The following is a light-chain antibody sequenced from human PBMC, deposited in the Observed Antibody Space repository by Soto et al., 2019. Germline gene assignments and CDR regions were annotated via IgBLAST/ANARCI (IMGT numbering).Light chain of an antibody. CDR2: GAS. J-gene: IGKJ1*01. CDR1: QSINSN. CDR3: QQHHNWPPWT. Sequence: IEMTQSAFPLSVSPGGSAHLSCRASQSINSNLAWYQQKPGQAPRLLIYGASTRATGIPARFSGSGSGTEFTLTISSLQSEDFAVYYCQQHHNWPPWTFGQGTKVDIK. V-gene: IGKV3-15*01.